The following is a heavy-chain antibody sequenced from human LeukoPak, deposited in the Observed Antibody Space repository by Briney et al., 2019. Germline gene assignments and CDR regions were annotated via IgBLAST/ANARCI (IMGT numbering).Heavy chain of an antibody. CDR1: GFTFSSYA. V-gene: IGHV3-23*01. CDR2: LTGSGDAT. CDR3: AKGPSSTTCCPFDY. J-gene: IGHJ4*02. D-gene: IGHD2-2*01. Sequence: PGGSLRLSCAASGFTFSSYAMAWVRHAPGKGLEWVSVLTGSGDATYYADSVKGRFIISRDNSKNTLYLQINNLRAEDTAVYYCAKGPSSTTCCPFDYWGQGTLVTVSS.